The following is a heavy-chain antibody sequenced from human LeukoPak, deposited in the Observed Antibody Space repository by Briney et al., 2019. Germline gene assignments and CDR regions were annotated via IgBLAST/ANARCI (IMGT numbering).Heavy chain of an antibody. D-gene: IGHD4-17*01. CDR3: AKEIRPNDY. Sequence: ASVKVSCKASGYSFSTFGTGWLRQAPGQGPEWMGWIDNHNGNTDYAQKVQGRVSITSDTSTNTAYMELRSLRSDDTAVYYCAKEIRPNDYWGQGTLVTVSS. V-gene: IGHV1-18*01. CDR1: GYSFSTFG. CDR2: IDNHNGNT. J-gene: IGHJ4*02.